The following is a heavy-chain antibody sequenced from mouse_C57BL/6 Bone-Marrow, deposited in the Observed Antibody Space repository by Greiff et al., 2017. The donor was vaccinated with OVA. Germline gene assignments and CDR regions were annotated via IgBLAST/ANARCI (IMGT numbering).Heavy chain of an antibody. CDR1: GFNIKDDY. V-gene: IGHV14-4*01. Sequence: LVESGAELVRPGASVKLSCTASGFNIKDDYMHWVKQRPEQGLEWIGWIDPENGDTEYASKFQGKATITADTSSNTAYLQLSSLTSEDTAVYYCTTDWDDYWGQGTTLTVSS. CDR3: TTDWDDY. D-gene: IGHD4-1*01. CDR2: IDPENGDT. J-gene: IGHJ2*01.